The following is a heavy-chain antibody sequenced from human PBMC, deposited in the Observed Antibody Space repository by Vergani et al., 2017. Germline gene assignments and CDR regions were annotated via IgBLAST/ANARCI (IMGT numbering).Heavy chain of an antibody. J-gene: IGHJ3*02. CDR1: GFTLRNYD. CDR3: ARDFPAGGLVVITADAFDI. D-gene: IGHD3-22*01. Sequence: QVQLVESGGGVVQRGGSLRLSCETSGFTLRNYDMQWIRPGPGKGLELVAFIQFDGSNQYYADSVKGRFTLSRDFSKNTLYLQMNSLSAEDTAVYYCARDFPAGGLVVITADAFDIWGQGTMVTVSS. V-gene: IGHV3-30*02. CDR2: IQFDGSNQ.